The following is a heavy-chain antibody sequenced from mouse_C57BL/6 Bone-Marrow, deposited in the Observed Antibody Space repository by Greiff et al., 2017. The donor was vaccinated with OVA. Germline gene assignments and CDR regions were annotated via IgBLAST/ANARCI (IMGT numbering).Heavy chain of an antibody. J-gene: IGHJ2*01. CDR3: ARSPNWDDFDY. Sequence: QVQLQQPGAELVKPGASVKMSCKASGYTFPSYWITWVKQRPGQGLEWIGDLYPGSGSTNYNEKFKSKATLTVDTSSSTAYMQLSSLTSEDTAVYYCARSPNWDDFDYWGQGTTRTGAS. CDR2: LYPGSGST. V-gene: IGHV1-55*01. D-gene: IGHD4-1*01. CDR1: GYTFPSYW.